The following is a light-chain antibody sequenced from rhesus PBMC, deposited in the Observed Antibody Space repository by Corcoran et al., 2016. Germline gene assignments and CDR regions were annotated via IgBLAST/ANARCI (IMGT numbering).Light chain of an antibody. Sequence: DIQMTQSPSALSASVGDRVTISCRASQNIYSDLAWYHQKPGKAPKLLIYSASSLKTGIPSRFSGSGTGTVFTLTISRLQPEDSATYYLQRYFDTPPLTFGGGTKVEVK. CDR2: SAS. CDR3: QRYFDTPPLT. V-gene: IGKV1S12*01. J-gene: IGKJ4*01. CDR1: QNIYSD.